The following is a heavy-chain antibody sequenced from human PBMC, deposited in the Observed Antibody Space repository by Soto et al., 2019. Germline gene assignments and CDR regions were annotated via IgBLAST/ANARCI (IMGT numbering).Heavy chain of an antibody. V-gene: IGHV3-23*01. D-gene: IGHD5-12*01. J-gene: IGHJ4*02. CDR3: AKDRRRAFFGYSGYDWEGEFDY. CDR1: GFTFSSYA. Sequence: EVQLLESGGGLVQPGGSLRLSCAASGFTFSSYAMSWVRQAPGKGLEWVSAISGSGGSTYYADSEKGRFTISRDNSKNTLYLQMNSLRAEDTAVYYCAKDRRRAFFGYSGYDWEGEFDYWGQGTLVTVSS. CDR2: ISGSGGST.